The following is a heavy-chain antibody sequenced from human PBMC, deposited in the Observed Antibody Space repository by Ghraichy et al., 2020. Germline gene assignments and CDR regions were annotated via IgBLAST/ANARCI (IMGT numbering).Heavy chain of an antibody. D-gene: IGHD3-16*01. V-gene: IGHV1-3*01. Sequence: KVSCKASGYSFTSYAMHWVRQAPGQRLEWMGWINAGNGNTKYSQKFQGRVTITRDTSASTAYMELSSLRSEDTAMSYCARGGVRSYYYYYMDVWGKGTAVTGPS. CDR3: ARGGVRSYYYYYMDV. CDR1: GYSFTSYA. CDR2: INAGNGNT. J-gene: IGHJ6*03.